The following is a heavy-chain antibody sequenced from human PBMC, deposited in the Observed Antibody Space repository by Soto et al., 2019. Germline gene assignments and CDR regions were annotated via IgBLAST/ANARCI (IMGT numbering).Heavy chain of an antibody. J-gene: IGHJ6*02. CDR2: ISSSGSTI. CDR3: ARDYRCSYGFVPSCGIDV. V-gene: IGHV3-48*03. CDR1: GFTFSSYE. D-gene: IGHD5-18*01. Sequence: EVQLVESGGGLVQPGGSLRLSCAASGFTFSSYEMNWVRQAPGKGLEWVSYISSSGSTIYYADSVKGRFTISRDNAKNSLYLQMNSLRAEDTAVYYCARDYRCSYGFVPSCGIDVWGQGTTVTVSS.